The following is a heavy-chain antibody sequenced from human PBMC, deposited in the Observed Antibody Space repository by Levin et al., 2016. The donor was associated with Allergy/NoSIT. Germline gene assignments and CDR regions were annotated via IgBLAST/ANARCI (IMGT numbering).Heavy chain of an antibody. J-gene: IGHJ6*02. D-gene: IGHD7-27*01. CDR3: ARDWGPYYYGMDV. CDR2: ISSSGSTI. V-gene: IGHV3-11*01. Sequence: RQAPGKGLEWVSYISSSGSTIHYADSVKGRFTISRDNAKNSLYLQMNSLRAEDTAVYYCARDWGPYYYGMDVWGQGTTVTVSS.